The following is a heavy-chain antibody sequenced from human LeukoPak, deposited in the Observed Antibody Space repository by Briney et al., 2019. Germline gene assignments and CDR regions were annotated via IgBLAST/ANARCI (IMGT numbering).Heavy chain of an antibody. CDR2: IYTSGST. V-gene: IGHV4-4*07. Sequence: PSETLSLTCTVSGDSISNYCWSWIRQPAGKGLEWIGRIYTSGSTNYNPSLKSRVTMSVDTSKNQFSLKLSSVTAADTAVYYCARVSLVRGAPDYYFDYWGQGTLVTVSS. CDR1: GDSISNYC. CDR3: ARVSLVRGAPDYYFDY. J-gene: IGHJ4*02. D-gene: IGHD3-10*01.